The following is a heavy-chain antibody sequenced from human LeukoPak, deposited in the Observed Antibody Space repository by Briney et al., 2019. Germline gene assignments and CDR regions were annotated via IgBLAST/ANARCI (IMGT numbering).Heavy chain of an antibody. V-gene: IGHV3-23*01. D-gene: IGHD3-10*01. CDR3: AKSYYYGSGDYSLTAFDI. CDR2: ISDSAGTT. Sequence: GGSLRLSCTASGFTFSRYDMSWVRQAPGKGLEWVSGISDSAGTTYYADSVKGRFSISRDNSKNTLNLQMNSLRAEDTAVYYCAKSYYYGSGDYSLTAFDIWGQGTMVTVSS. CDR1: GFTFSRYD. J-gene: IGHJ3*02.